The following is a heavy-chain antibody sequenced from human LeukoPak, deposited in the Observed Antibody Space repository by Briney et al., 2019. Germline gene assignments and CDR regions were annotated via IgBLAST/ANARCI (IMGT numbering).Heavy chain of an antibody. D-gene: IGHD1-1*01. CDR3: ARAKSWNRYYFDY. J-gene: IGHJ4*02. V-gene: IGHV1-8*01. CDR2: MNPNSGNT. CDR1: GYTFTSYD. Sequence: ASVKVSCKASGYTFTSYDINWVRHSTGQGLGWMGWMNPNSGNTVYAQKCQGRVTMTRNTSISTAYMELSSLRSEHTAVYYCARAKSWNRYYFDYWGQGTLVTVSS.